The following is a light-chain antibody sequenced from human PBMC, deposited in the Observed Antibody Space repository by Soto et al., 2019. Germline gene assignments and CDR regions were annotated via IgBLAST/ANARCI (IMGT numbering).Light chain of an antibody. CDR1: KSLMTY. CDR3: QHRTNS. CDR2: DTS. Sequence: TQSPSALSASVGDTVTITCRASKSLMTYLAWYQQKPGQAPRLLIYDTSNRATGIPARFTGSGSGTDFTLTISSLEPEDFAVYYCQHRTNSFGGGTKVET. J-gene: IGKJ4*01. V-gene: IGKV3-11*01.